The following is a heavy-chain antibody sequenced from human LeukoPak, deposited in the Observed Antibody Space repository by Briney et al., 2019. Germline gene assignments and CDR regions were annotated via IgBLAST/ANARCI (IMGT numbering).Heavy chain of an antibody. J-gene: IGHJ3*02. CDR3: ARPSGSSSWYAYDAFDI. CDR2: IYYSGST. V-gene: IGHV4-59*08. Sequence: SETLSLTCTGYGGSISSYYWSWIRQPPGKGLEWIGYIYYSGSTNYNPSLKSRVTISVDTSKNQFSLKLSSVTAADTAVYYCARPSGSSSWYAYDAFDIWGQGTMVTVSS. CDR1: GGSISSYY. D-gene: IGHD6-13*01.